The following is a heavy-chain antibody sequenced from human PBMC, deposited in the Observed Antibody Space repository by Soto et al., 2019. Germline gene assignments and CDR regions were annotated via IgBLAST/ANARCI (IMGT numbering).Heavy chain of an antibody. CDR2: FSAGGRA. J-gene: IGHJ4*02. V-gene: IGHV3-23*01. Sequence: EVQLLDSGGALVRPGGSLRLSCAASGFSFNNYALSWVRQAPGKGLEWVSTFSAGGRAYYAASVQGRFTIARDSSPDTVHLQIRDLRPEDTAVYYCANESLPEHYVDTLFDYWGQGTRVTVSS. CDR1: GFSFNNYA. D-gene: IGHD4-17*01. CDR3: ANESLPEHYVDTLFDY.